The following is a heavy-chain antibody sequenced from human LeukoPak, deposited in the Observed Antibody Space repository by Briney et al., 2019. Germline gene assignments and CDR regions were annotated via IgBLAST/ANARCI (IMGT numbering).Heavy chain of an antibody. Sequence: SETLSLTCTVPGGSISSYYWSWIRQPPGKGLEWIGYIYYSGSTNYNPSLKSRVTISVDTSKNQFSLKLSSVTAADTAVYYCARESSSGWNYFDYWGQGTLVTVSS. J-gene: IGHJ4*02. CDR1: GGSISSYY. CDR2: IYYSGST. CDR3: ARESSSGWNYFDY. V-gene: IGHV4-59*01. D-gene: IGHD6-19*01.